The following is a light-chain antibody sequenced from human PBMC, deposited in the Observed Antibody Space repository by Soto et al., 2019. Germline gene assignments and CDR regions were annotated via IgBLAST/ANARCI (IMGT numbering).Light chain of an antibody. CDR1: QNVSRG. CDR3: QQHNTYSRT. Sequence: DIPMTQSPSTLSASVGDRITITCRASQNVSRGLAWYQQKPGKAPKLLIYRASNLESGVPSRFSGSGSGTEFTLTISSLQPDDFATYYCQQHNTYSRTCGQGTKVDIK. V-gene: IGKV1-5*03. CDR2: RAS. J-gene: IGKJ1*01.